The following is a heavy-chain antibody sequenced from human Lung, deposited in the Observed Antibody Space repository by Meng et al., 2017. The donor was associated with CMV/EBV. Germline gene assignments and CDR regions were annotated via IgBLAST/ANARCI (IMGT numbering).Heavy chain of an antibody. CDR2: VYPGDSDM. V-gene: IGHV5-51*01. Sequence: KVSCKGSGYTFTKYWIGWVRQMPGKGLEWMGIVYPGDSDMRYSPSFQGQVTISADKSINTAYLQWSSLKASDSAMYYCARRGEDSSLPDYYFYGMDVWGQGTTVTVSS. CDR3: ARRGEDSSLPDYYFYGMDV. J-gene: IGHJ6*02. D-gene: IGHD6-6*01. CDR1: GYTFTKYW.